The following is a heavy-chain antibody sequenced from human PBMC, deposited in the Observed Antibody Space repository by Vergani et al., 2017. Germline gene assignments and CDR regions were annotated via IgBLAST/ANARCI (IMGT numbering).Heavy chain of an antibody. Sequence: QVQLQESGPGLVKPSQTLSLTCTVSGGPISSGSYYWSWIRQPAGEGLEWIGRSYTSGSTNYSPSLKRRVTISVDTSKSQFSRKLSSVTAADTAVYDCARDRGSVWGIDYWGQGTLVTVSS. V-gene: IGHV4-61*02. J-gene: IGHJ4*02. CDR2: SYTSGST. CDR3: ARDRGSVWGIDY. D-gene: IGHD3-16*01. CDR1: GGPISSGSYY.